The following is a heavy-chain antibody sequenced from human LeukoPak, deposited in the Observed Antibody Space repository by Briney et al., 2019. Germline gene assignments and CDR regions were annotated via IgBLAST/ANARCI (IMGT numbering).Heavy chain of an antibody. CDR2: IYHSGST. CDR3: ARDDYSNYEQYFDY. D-gene: IGHD4-11*01. J-gene: IGHJ4*02. V-gene: IGHV4-38-2*02. CDR1: GYSISSGYD. Sequence: PSETLSLTCTVSGYSISSGYDWGWIRQPPGKGLEWIGSIYHSGSTYYNPSLKSRVTISVDTSKNQFSLKLSSVTAADTAVYYCARDDYSNYEQYFDYWGQGTLVTVSS.